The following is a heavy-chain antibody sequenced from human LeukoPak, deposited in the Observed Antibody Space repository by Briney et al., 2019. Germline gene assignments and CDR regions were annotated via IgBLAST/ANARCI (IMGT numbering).Heavy chain of an antibody. Sequence: GESLKISGKGSGYSFTSYWIGWVRQMPGKGLEWMGIIYPGDSDTRYSPSFQGQVTISADKSISTAYLQWSSLKASDTAMYYCAMPDYAGNFNDAFDIWGQGTMVTVSS. J-gene: IGHJ3*02. V-gene: IGHV5-51*01. CDR3: AMPDYAGNFNDAFDI. CDR2: IYPGDSDT. D-gene: IGHD4-23*01. CDR1: GYSFTSYW.